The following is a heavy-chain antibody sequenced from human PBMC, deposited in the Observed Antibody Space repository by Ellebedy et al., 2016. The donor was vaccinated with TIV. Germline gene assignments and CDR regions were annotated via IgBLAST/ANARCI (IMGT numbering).Heavy chain of an antibody. CDR1: GESFSVHF. V-gene: IGHV4-34*01. CDR2: INQSGST. D-gene: IGHD6-13*01. J-gene: IGHJ4*02. Sequence: SETLSLTCAVDGESFSVHFWTWIRQPPGKGLEWIGEINQSGSTNFNPSLKGRVTPSIDSSNNQFSLRLTSVTAADTAVYYGVRGLSTGGTFGGYDSWGQGMQVSVSS. CDR3: VRGLSTGGTFGGYDS.